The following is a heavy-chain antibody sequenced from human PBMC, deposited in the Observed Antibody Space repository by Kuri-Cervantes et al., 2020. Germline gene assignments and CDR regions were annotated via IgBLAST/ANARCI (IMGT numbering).Heavy chain of an antibody. CDR3: ARDKSGGDYYYYGMDV. Sequence: GESLKISCAASGFTVSSNYMSRVRQAPGKGLEWVSSISSSSSYIYYADSVKGRFTISRDNAKNSLYLQMNSLRVEDSAVYYCARDKSGGDYYYYGMDVWGQGTTVTVSS. J-gene: IGHJ6*02. D-gene: IGHD3-10*01. CDR1: GFTVSSNY. V-gene: IGHV3-21*01. CDR2: ISSSSSYI.